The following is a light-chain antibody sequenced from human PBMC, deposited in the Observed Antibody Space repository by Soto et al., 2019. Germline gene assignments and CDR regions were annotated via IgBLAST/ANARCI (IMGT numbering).Light chain of an antibody. CDR2: DAS. J-gene: IGKJ3*01. Sequence: EIVLTQSPDTLSLSPGERATLSCRASQSVRSSLACYHQKPSQAPRLLIYDASNRATGIPARFSGSGSGTDFTLTISSLEPEDFAVYYCQQRSNWPPEVTFGPGTKVDIK. CDR3: QQRSNWPPEVT. CDR1: QSVRSS. V-gene: IGKV3-11*01.